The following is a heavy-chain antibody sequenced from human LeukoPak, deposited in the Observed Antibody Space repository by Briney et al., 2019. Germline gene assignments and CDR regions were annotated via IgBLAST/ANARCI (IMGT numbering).Heavy chain of an antibody. CDR3: ARGMDYDILTAEEDYFDY. V-gene: IGHV5-51*01. D-gene: IGHD3-9*01. CDR2: IYPGDSDT. CDR1: GYSFSNYW. J-gene: IGHJ4*02. Sequence: GESLKISCQGSGYSFSNYWIGWVRQMPGKGLEWMGIIYPGDSDTRYSPSFQGQVTISADKSISTAYLQWSSLKASDTAMYYCARGMDYDILTAEEDYFDYWGQGTLVTVSS.